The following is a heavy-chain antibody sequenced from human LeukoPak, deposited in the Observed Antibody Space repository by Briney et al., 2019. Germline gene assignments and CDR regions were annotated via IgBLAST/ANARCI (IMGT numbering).Heavy chain of an antibody. CDR3: ARDHASGCTDY. CDR2: INPNSGGT. D-gene: IGHD2-2*01. J-gene: IGHJ4*02. Sequence: ASVKVSCKASGYTFTSYDINWVRQATGQGLEWMGWINPNSGGTNYAQKFQGRVTMTGDTSISTAYMELSRLRSDDTAVYYCARDHASGCTDYWGQGTLVTVSS. V-gene: IGHV1-2*02. CDR1: GYTFTSYD.